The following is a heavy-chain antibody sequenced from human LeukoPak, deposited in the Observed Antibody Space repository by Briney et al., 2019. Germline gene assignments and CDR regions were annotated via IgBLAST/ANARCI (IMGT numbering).Heavy chain of an antibody. CDR1: GGSISGHH. V-gene: IGHV4-59*08. J-gene: IGHJ3*02. CDR3: ARLLRPGGRKGDAFDI. CDR2: FYDSGDF. D-gene: IGHD1-26*01. Sequence: SETLSLACTVSGGSISGHHWTWIRQPPGTGLEWIGYFYDSGDFNYNPSLKSRVTIWMDMSNNQFSLTMSSVTAADTAMYYCARLLRPGGRKGDAFDIWGQGTLVTVSS.